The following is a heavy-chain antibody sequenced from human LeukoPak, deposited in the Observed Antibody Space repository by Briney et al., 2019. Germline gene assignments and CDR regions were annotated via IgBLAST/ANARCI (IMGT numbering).Heavy chain of an antibody. CDR2: ISGSGGST. Sequence: GASLRLSCAASGFTFSIYAMSWVRQAPGKGLERVSTISGSGGSTYYADSVKGRFTISRDNSKNTLYLQMNSLRAEDTAVYYCAKKKYYDSSGYYYGRGYYFDYWGQGTLVTVSS. D-gene: IGHD3-22*01. V-gene: IGHV3-23*01. CDR3: AKKKYYDSSGYYYGRGYYFDY. CDR1: GFTFSIYA. J-gene: IGHJ4*02.